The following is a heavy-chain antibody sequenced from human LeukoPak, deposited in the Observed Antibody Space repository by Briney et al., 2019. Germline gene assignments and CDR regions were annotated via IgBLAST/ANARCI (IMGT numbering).Heavy chain of an antibody. V-gene: IGHV3-30*18. CDR2: ISYDGSNK. J-gene: IGHJ4*02. CDR1: GFTFSSYG. CDR3: AKDGRFGELSLDY. D-gene: IGHD3-10*01. Sequence: GGSLRLSCAASGFTFSSYGMHWVRQAPGKGLDWVAVISYDGSNKYYADSVKGRFTNSRDNSKNTLYLQMNSLRAEDTAVYYCAKDGRFGELSLDYWGQGTLVTVSS.